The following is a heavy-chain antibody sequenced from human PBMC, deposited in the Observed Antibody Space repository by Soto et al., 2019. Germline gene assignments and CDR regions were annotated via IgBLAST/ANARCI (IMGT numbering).Heavy chain of an antibody. V-gene: IGHV1-3*01. J-gene: IGHJ6*02. CDR2: INAGNGNT. CDR3: ARSPYSSSRDYYYGMDV. D-gene: IGHD6-13*01. Sequence: QVQLVQSGAEVKKPGASVKVSCKASGYTFTSYAMHWVRQAPGHRLEWMGWINAGNGNTKYSQKFQGRVTITRDTSASTAYMELSSLRSEDTAVYYCARSPYSSSRDYYYGMDVWGQGTTVTVSS. CDR1: GYTFTSYA.